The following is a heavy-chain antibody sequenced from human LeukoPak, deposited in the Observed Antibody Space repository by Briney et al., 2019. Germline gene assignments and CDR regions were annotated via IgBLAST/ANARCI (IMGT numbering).Heavy chain of an antibody. J-gene: IGHJ4*02. CDR2: ITPNSGGK. D-gene: IGHD1-26*01. V-gene: IGHV1-2*02. Sequence: ASVPVSCMASGYTFIGYYMHWVRQAPGQGLAWMELITPNSGGKNYAQKFQGRLTMTRDTSMSTAYMELSRLRSDDTAVYYCARSVVGATWVDYWGQGALVTVSS. CDR3: ARSVVGATWVDY. CDR1: GYTFIGYY.